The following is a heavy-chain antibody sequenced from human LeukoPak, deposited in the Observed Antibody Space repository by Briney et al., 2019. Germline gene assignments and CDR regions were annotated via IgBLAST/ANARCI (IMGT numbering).Heavy chain of an antibody. CDR2: IYTNGST. D-gene: IGHD5-24*01. J-gene: IGHJ5*02. CDR3: ARDLATTPFLS. V-gene: IGHV4-4*07. Sequence: PSETLSLTCTVSGGSIRNYYWSWIRQPAGKGLEWIGRIYTNGSTNYNPSLKSRVSMSVDKSKNQFSLKLRSVTAADTAVYFCARDLATTPFLSWGQGSLVIVSS. CDR1: GGSIRNYY.